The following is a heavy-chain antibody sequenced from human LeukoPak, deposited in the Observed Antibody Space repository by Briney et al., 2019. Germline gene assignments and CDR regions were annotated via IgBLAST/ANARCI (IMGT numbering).Heavy chain of an antibody. CDR1: GGSISSYY. V-gene: IGHV4-59*01. CDR3: ARVDGGSGWYYFDY. J-gene: IGHJ4*02. D-gene: IGHD6-19*01. Sequence: SETLSLTCTVSGGSISSYYWSWIRQPPGKGLEWIGYIYYSGSTNCNPSLKSRVTISVDTSKNQFSLKLSSVSAADTAVYYCARVDGGSGWYYFDYWGQGTLVTVSS. CDR2: IYYSGST.